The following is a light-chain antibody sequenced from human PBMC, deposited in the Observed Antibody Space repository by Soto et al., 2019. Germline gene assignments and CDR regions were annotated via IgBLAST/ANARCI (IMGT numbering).Light chain of an antibody. J-gene: IGKJ4*01. Sequence: EIVMTQSPATLSVSPGERATLSCRASQSVSSNLAWYQQKPGQAPRLLIYGASTRATGIPARFSGSRSGTEFTLTISSLQSEDFAVYYCQQYNKWPALTFGGGTKVEIK. V-gene: IGKV3-15*01. CDR2: GAS. CDR1: QSVSSN. CDR3: QQYNKWPALT.